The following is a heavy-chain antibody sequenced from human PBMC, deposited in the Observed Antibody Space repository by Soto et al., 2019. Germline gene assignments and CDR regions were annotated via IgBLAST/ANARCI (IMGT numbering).Heavy chain of an antibody. D-gene: IGHD5-18*01. V-gene: IGHV4-30-4*01. Sequence: SETLSLTCTVSGGSISSGDYYWSWIRQPPGKGLEWIGYIYYSGSTYYNPSLKSRVTISVDTSKNQFSLKLSSVTAADTAVYYCARGRLGYSHRNGLAYWGQGTLVTVSS. CDR1: GGSISSGDYY. CDR3: ARGRLGYSHRNGLAY. J-gene: IGHJ4*02. CDR2: IYYSGST.